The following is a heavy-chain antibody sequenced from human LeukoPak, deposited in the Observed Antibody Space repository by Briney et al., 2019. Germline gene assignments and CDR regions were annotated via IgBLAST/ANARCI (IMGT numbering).Heavy chain of an antibody. J-gene: IGHJ5*02. CDR2: ISDRRNN. V-gene: IGHV4-61*02. D-gene: IGHD1-14*01. CDR1: GSSVCDGHIY. Sequence: TLSLPCAMSGSSVCDGHIYWDWVRHAAGTGLEWIGRISDRRNNNYNPSLKSRVPLSRDTSRHQLSLKVTAVTAGDRAVSHSATNRATYSRWFDPWGQGTLVTVSS. CDR3: ATNRATYSRWFDP.